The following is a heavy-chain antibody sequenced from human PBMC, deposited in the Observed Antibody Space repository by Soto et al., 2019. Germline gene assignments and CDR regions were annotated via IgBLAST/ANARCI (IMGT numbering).Heavy chain of an antibody. Sequence: GGSLRLSWAASGFTFSSYAMSWVRQAPGKGLEWVSAISGRGGSTYYTDSVKGRFTISRDNSKNALYLQMNSLRAEDTAVYYCAKDIVVVVTDFGYWGQGVLVTVSS. V-gene: IGHV3-23*01. J-gene: IGHJ4*02. CDR2: ISGRGGST. CDR3: AKDIVVVVTDFGY. D-gene: IGHD2-15*01. CDR1: GFTFSSYA.